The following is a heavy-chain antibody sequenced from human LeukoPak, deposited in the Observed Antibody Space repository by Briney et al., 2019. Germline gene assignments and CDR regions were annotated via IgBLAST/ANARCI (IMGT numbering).Heavy chain of an antibody. CDR1: GFTFSTDS. CDR2: ISTSSSTI. V-gene: IGHV3-48*01. D-gene: IGHD3-10*01. CDR3: ARMIGFHYGSGSYWYFDY. J-gene: IGHJ4*02. Sequence: GRSLRLSCAASGFTFSTDSMNWVRQAPGKGLEWVSYISTSSSTIYYADSVKGRFTISRDNAKNSLYLQMNSLRAEDTAVNYCARMIGFHYGSGSYWYFDYWGQGTLVTVSS.